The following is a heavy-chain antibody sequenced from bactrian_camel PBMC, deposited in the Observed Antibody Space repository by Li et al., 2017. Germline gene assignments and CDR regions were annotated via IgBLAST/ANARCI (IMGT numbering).Heavy chain of an antibody. D-gene: IGHD6*01. V-gene: IGHV3S55*01. CDR3: AADVGWYTPCQYNY. Sequence: VQLVESGGGSVQAGGSLKLSCAATDQRHVFFCMGWFRHAPGREREAVATIDSDGRIEYADSVEGRFTASKDNRNNTLHLQMDVLKPEDTAMYYCAADVGWYTPCQYNYWGQGTQVTVS. CDR1: DQRHVFFC. CDR2: IDSDGRI. J-gene: IGHJ4*01.